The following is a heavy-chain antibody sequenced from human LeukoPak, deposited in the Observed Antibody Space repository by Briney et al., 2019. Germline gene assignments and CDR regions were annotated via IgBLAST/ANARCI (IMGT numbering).Heavy chain of an antibody. V-gene: IGHV5-10-1*01. J-gene: IGHJ4*02. D-gene: IGHD1-26*01. CDR3: ARRGRYSGSYYSLGY. Sequence: GGSLRLSCVASGFTFSNYWMTWVRQMPGKGLEWMGRIDPSDSYTDYSPSFQGPVSISVDKSISTAYLQWSSLKASDTAMYYCARRGRYSGSYYSLGYWGQGTLVTVSS. CDR1: GFTFSNYW. CDR2: IDPSDSYT.